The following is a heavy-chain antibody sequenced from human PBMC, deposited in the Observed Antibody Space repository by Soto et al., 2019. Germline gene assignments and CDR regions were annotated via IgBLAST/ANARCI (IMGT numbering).Heavy chain of an antibody. CDR1: GFTFTRYW. V-gene: IGHV3-7*03. CDR3: ARVVSGRDYGDSIDY. CDR2: IKEDGSEK. J-gene: IGHJ4*02. Sequence: GGSLRLSCAASGFTFTRYWLTWVRQAPGKGLEWVANIKEDGSEKYYVDSVKGRFTTSRDNAKNSLYLQMNSLRAEDTAVYYCARVVSGRDYGDSIDYWGQGTLVTVSS. D-gene: IGHD4-17*01.